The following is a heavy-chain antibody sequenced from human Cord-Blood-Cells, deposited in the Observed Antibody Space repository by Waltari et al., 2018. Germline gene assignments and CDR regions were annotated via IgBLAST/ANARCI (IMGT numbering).Heavy chain of an antibody. CDR3: ARVSFYDILTGYYFDY. CDR1: GYTFTSYY. D-gene: IGHD3-9*01. J-gene: IGHJ4*02. Sequence: VQLVQSGAEVKKPGASVKVSCKASGYTFTSYYMHWVRQAPGQGLEWMGIINPSGGSTSYAQKFQGRVTMTRDTSTSTVYMELSSLRSEDTAVYYCARVSFYDILTGYYFDYWGQGTLVTVSS. CDR2: INPSGGST. V-gene: IGHV1-46*01.